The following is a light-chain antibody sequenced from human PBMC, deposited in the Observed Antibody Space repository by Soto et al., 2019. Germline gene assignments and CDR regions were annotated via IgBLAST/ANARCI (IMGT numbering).Light chain of an antibody. J-gene: IGLJ1*01. CDR2: EVS. CDR1: SSDGGGYNY. CDR3: SSYTSSSTYV. V-gene: IGLV2-14*01. Sequence: QSVLTQPASVSGSPGQSITISCTGTSSDGGGYNYVSWYQQHPGKAPKFMIYEVSNRPSGVSNRFSASKSGNTASLTISGLQAEDEADYYCSSYTSSSTYVFGTGTKLTVL.